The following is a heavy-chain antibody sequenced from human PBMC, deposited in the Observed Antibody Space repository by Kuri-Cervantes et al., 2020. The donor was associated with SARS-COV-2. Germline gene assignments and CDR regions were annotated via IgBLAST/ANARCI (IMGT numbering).Heavy chain of an antibody. Sequence: SETLSLTCAVYGGSFSGYYWGWIRQPPGKRLEWIGSIYYGGKTFYNPSLKSRVTISVDTSKNQFSLNLNSVTAADTAVYYCARGTRFLEWLLFTYYYGMDVWGQGTTVTVSS. CDR1: GGSFSGYY. D-gene: IGHD3-3*01. V-gene: IGHV4-34*01. J-gene: IGHJ6*02. CDR3: ARGTRFLEWLLFTYYYGMDV. CDR2: IYYGGKT.